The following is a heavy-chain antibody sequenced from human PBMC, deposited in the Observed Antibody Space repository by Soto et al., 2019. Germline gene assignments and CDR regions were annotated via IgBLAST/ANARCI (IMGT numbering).Heavy chain of an antibody. D-gene: IGHD6-19*01. V-gene: IGHV4-59*01. Sequence: LSLTCTVSGGSISSYYWSWIRQPPGKGLEWIGYIYYSGSTNYNPSLKSRVTISVDTSKNQFSLKLSSVTAADTAVYYCARDQGAVAWLGYYYATDVWGQGTTVTVSS. CDR3: ARDQGAVAWLGYYYATDV. CDR2: IYYSGST. J-gene: IGHJ6*02. CDR1: GGSISSYY.